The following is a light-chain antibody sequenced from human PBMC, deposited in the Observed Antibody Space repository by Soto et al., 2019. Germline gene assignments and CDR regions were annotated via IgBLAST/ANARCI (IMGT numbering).Light chain of an antibody. CDR1: SSDVGSYNR. CDR3: SLYTANSTFV. J-gene: IGLJ1*01. CDR2: EVR. V-gene: IGLV2-18*01. Sequence: QSALTQPPSVSGSPGQSVTISCTGTSSDVGSYNRVSWYQQPPGTAPKLLIYEVRNRPSGVPDRFSGSKSANTASLTISGLQAEDEADYYCSLYTANSTFVFGAGTKVTVL.